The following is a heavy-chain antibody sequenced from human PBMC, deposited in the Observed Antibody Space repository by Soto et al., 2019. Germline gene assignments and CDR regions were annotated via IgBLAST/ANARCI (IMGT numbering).Heavy chain of an antibody. V-gene: IGHV3-64D*06. CDR3: VKSRGGNNFDFFD. D-gene: IGHD5-12*01. J-gene: IGHJ4*02. CDR2: IRGNGDPP. CDR1: GFTFSSYA. Sequence: GGSLRLSCSASGFTFSSYAMHWVRKAPGKGLEYVSGIRGNGDPPFYADSVNGRFTISRDNSKDTLYLQMSSLSADDTAVYYCVKSRGGNNFDFFDWGQGALVTVSS.